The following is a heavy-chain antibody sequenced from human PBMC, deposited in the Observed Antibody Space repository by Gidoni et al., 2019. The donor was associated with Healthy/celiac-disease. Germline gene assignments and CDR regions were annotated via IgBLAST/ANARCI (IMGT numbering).Heavy chain of an antibody. J-gene: IGHJ3*02. CDR2: INAGNGNT. Sequence: QVQLVQSGAEVKKPGASVKVSCKASGYTFTSYAMHWVRQAPGQRLEWMGWINAGNGNTKYSQKFQGRVTITRDTSASTAYMELSSLRSEDTAVYYCARDDCSSTSCPEGYAFDIWGQGTMVTVSS. CDR3: ARDDCSSTSCPEGYAFDI. V-gene: IGHV1-3*01. CDR1: GYTFTSYA. D-gene: IGHD2-2*01.